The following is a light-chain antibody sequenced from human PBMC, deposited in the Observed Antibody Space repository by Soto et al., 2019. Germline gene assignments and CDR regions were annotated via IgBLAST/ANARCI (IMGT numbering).Light chain of an antibody. CDR2: KAS. J-gene: IGKJ4*01. V-gene: IGKV1-5*03. CDR1: W. Sequence: WLAWFQQKAGKAPNLLIYKASTLETGVPSRFSGIASGTEFTLTISSLQHYDLATYYCHHHADSPVTCTGGTKLDIK. CDR3: HHHADSPVT.